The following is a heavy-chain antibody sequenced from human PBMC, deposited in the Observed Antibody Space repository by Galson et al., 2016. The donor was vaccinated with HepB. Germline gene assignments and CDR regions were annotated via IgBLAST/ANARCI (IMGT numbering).Heavy chain of an antibody. CDR1: GFTFGNYG. CDR2: IWFDGFNK. J-gene: IGHJ4*02. D-gene: IGHD5-18*01. V-gene: IGHV3-33*01. Sequence: SLRLSCAASGFTFGNYGMHWVRQAPGKGLEWVAVIWFDGFNKNYAESVRGRFSISRDNSKNTVYLQMNRLRVEDTAMFYCAREGGGYNYGTGPDFWGPGTLVTVSS. CDR3: AREGGGYNYGTGPDF.